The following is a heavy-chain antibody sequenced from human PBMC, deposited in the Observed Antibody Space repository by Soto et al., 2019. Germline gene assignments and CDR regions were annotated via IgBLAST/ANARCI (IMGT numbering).Heavy chain of an antibody. D-gene: IGHD6-13*01. CDR2: IIPIFGTA. CDR3: ARAPRQQLADFDY. J-gene: IGHJ4*02. Sequence: EASVKVSCKASGGTFSSYAISWVRQAPGQGLEWMGGIIPIFGTANYAQKFQGRVTITADKSTSTAYMELSSLRSEDTAVYYCARAPRQQLADFDYWGQGTLVTVSS. CDR1: GGTFSSYA. V-gene: IGHV1-69*06.